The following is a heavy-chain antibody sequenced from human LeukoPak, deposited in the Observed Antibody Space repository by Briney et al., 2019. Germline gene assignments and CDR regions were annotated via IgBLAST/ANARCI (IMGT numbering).Heavy chain of an antibody. D-gene: IGHD6-13*01. CDR3: AIAYSSLGYFDY. Sequence: GGSLRLSCAASGFTVSSNYMSWVRQAPGKGLEWVSVIYSGGSTYYSDSVKGRFTISRDNSKNTLYLQMNSLRAEDTAVYYCAIAYSSLGYFDYWGQGTLVTVCS. J-gene: IGHJ4*02. CDR1: GFTVSSNY. V-gene: IGHV3-53*01. CDR2: IYSGGST.